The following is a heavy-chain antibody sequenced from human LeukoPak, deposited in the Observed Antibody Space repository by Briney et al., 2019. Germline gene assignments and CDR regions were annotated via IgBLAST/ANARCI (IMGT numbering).Heavy chain of an antibody. CDR3: AKPTLETATGSFDY. D-gene: IGHD3-10*01. V-gene: IGHV3-23*01. CDR1: GFSFSSYW. CDR2: ISGSGGST. Sequence: GGSLRLSCAASGFSFSSYWMHWVRQAPGKGLVWVSAISGSGGSTYYADSVKGRFTISRDNSKNTLYLQMNSLRAEDTAVYYCAKPTLETATGSFDYWGQGTLVTVSS. J-gene: IGHJ4*02.